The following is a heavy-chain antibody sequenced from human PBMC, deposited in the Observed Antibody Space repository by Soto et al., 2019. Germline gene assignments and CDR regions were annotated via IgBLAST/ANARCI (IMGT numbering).Heavy chain of an antibody. CDR2: IYYSGST. CDR1: GGSISSYY. D-gene: IGHD6-19*01. J-gene: IGHJ4*02. CDR3: ATESAVAGPAAFDY. V-gene: IGHV4-59*01. Sequence: NPSETLSLTCTVSGGSISSYYWSWIRQPPGKGLEWIGYIYYSGSTNYNPSLKSRVTISVDTSKNQFFLKLSSVTAADTAVYYCATESAVAGPAAFDYWGQGTLVTVSS.